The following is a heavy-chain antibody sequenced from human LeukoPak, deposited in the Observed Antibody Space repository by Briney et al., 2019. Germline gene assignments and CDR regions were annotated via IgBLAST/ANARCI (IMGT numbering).Heavy chain of an antibody. CDR2: TYYRSKWYN. V-gene: IGHV6-1*01. D-gene: IGHD5-12*01. J-gene: IGHJ4*02. CDR1: GDSVSTNSAA. Sequence: SQTLSLTCAISGDSVSTNSAAWNWITPSPSRGLEWLGRTYYRSKWYNDYAVSVKSRITINPDTSKNQFSLQLNSVTPEDTAVYYCARDKGGSGYDHLDSWGQGTLVTVSS. CDR3: ARDKGGSGYDHLDS.